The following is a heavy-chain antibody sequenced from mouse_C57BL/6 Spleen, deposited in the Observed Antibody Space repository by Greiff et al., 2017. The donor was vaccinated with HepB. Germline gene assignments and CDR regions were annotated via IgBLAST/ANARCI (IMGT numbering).Heavy chain of an antibody. CDR3: TRYYYGRDYAMDY. D-gene: IGHD1-1*01. Sequence: VQLQQSGAELVRPGASVTLSCKASGYTFTDYEMHWVKQTPVHGLEWIGAIDPETGGTAYNQKFKGKAILTADKSSSTAYMELRSLTSEDSAVYYCTRYYYGRDYAMDYWGQGTSVTVSS. J-gene: IGHJ4*01. CDR1: GYTFTDYE. V-gene: IGHV1-15*01. CDR2: IDPETGGT.